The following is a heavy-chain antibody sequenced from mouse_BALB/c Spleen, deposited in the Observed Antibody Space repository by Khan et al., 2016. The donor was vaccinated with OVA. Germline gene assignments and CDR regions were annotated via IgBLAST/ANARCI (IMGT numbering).Heavy chain of an antibody. Sequence: EVQLQESGPDLVKPSQSLSLTCTVTGYSITSDYNWHWIRQFPGNKLEWMGYIHYSGSTNYNPSLKSRISFTRDTSKNQFFLQVNSVTTEDTATYYGARDDYAWFAYWGQGTLVTGSA. V-gene: IGHV3-1*02. CDR1: GYSITSDYN. CDR2: IHYSGST. CDR3: ARDDYAWFAY. J-gene: IGHJ3*01. D-gene: IGHD2-4*01.